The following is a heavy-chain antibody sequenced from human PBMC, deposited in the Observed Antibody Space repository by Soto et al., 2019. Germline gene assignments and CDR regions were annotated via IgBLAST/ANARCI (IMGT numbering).Heavy chain of an antibody. CDR2: INPDAGAT. CDR3: ARVDIVVVPASEGNWFDP. D-gene: IGHD2-2*03. CDR1: AYSFTTYH. J-gene: IGHJ5*02. V-gene: IGHV1-46*01. Sequence: ASVKVSCKASAYSFTTYHIHWVRQAPGQGLEWMGLINPDAGATNYAQRFQGRLRLTRDTSTSTVYMELRSLRFDDTAVYYCARVDIVVVPASEGNWFDPWGQGTLVTVSS.